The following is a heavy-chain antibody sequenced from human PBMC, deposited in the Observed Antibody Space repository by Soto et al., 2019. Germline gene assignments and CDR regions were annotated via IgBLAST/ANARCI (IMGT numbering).Heavy chain of an antibody. J-gene: IGHJ3*02. CDR2: INHSGST. CDR3: GRGLEIDHYGDYVWAFDI. D-gene: IGHD4-17*01. V-gene: IGHV4-34*01. CDR1: GGSFSGYY. Sequence: PSETLSLTCAVYGGSFSGYYWSWIRQPPGKGLEWIGEINHSGSTNYNPSLKSRVTISVDTSKNQFSLKLSSVTAADTSVYYCGRGLEIDHYGDYVWAFDIWGKGTMVTVSS.